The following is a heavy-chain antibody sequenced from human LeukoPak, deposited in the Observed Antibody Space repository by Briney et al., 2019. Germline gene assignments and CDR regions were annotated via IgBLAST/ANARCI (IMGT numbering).Heavy chain of an antibody. CDR2: IVVGSGNT. J-gene: IGHJ4*02. D-gene: IGHD3-22*01. V-gene: IGHV1-58*02. CDR1: GFTFTSSA. CDR3: AASLGTNYYDSSGYYSDY. Sequence: GASVKVSCKASGFTFTSSAMQWVRQARGQRLEGIGWIVVGSGNTNYAQKFQERVTITRDMSTSTAYMELSSLRSEDTAVYYCAASLGTNYYDSSGYYSDYWGQGTLVTVSS.